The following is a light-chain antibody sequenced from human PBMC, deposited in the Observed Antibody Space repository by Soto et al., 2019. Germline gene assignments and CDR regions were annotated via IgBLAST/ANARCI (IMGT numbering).Light chain of an antibody. J-gene: IGKJ2*01. CDR3: QQYYSTPMYT. CDR1: QSVLYNSNNKNY. V-gene: IGKV4-1*01. Sequence: DIVMTQSPDSLAVSLGERATINCKSSQSVLYNSNNKNYLAWYQQKPGRPPKLLIYWASTRESGVPDRFSGSGSGTDFTLTISSLQAEDVAVYYCQQYYSTPMYTFGQGTKLEI. CDR2: WAS.